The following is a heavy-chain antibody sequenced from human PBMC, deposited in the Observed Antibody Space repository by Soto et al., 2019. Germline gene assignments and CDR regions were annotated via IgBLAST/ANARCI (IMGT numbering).Heavy chain of an antibody. CDR3: ERVRRTDSKYSDFDY. D-gene: IGHD4-4*01. CDR2: VKEDGEEI. Sequence: LRLSCATSGFTFNNYWMTWVRQAPGKGLEWVANVKEDGEEIYYVDSVKGRFTISRDNAKNSLYLQMNSLRADDTAVYYCERVRRTDSKYSDFDYWGQGTLVTVYS. CDR1: GFTFNNYW. V-gene: IGHV3-7*03. J-gene: IGHJ4*02.